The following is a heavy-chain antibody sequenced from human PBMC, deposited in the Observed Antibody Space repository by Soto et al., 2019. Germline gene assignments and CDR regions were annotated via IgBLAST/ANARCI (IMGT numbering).Heavy chain of an antibody. Sequence: EVQLLESGGGLVQPGGSLRLSCAASGFTFSSYAMSWVRQAPGKGLEWVSAISGSGGSTYYADSVKGRFTISRDNSKNTLYLQMNSLRAEDTAVYYCAKSYLTYYDYIWGSYSQYYFDYWGQGTLVTVSS. CDR3: AKSYLTYYDYIWGSYSQYYFDY. V-gene: IGHV3-23*01. D-gene: IGHD3-16*01. CDR1: GFTFSSYA. CDR2: ISGSGGST. J-gene: IGHJ4*02.